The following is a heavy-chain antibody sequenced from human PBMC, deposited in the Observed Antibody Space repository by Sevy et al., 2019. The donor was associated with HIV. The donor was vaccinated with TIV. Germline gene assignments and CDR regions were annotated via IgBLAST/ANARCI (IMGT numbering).Heavy chain of an antibody. V-gene: IGHV3-21*01. D-gene: IGHD5-12*01. Sequence: GGCLRLSCAASGFTFSSYSMNWVRQAPGKGLEWVSSISSSSSYIYYADSVKGRFTIFRDNAKKSLYLQMNSLRAEDTAVYYCARAGNRVATTNYYYYYMDVWGKGTTVTVSS. CDR1: GFTFSSYS. J-gene: IGHJ6*03. CDR3: ARAGNRVATTNYYYYYMDV. CDR2: ISSSSSYI.